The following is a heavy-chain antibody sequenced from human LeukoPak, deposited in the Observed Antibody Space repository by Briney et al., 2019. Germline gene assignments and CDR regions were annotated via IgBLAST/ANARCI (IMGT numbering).Heavy chain of an antibody. V-gene: IGHV1-18*01. CDR1: GYTFTTYE. CDR3: ARNHLGLGL. J-gene: IGHJ4*02. D-gene: IGHD3-16*01. Sequence: ASVKLSCKASGYTFTTYEIIWVRHAPGQGLEWMGWINTRNGNANYAHQLQGRVTMTTDTSTSTPYMELASLRFDDTAIYYCARNHLGLGLWGQGTLVSVSS. CDR2: INTRNGNA.